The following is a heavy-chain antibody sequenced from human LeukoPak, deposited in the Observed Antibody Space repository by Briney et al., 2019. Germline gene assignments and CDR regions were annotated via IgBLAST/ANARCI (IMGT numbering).Heavy chain of an antibody. CDR3: ARDTPDDCSSTSCYIGLDY. V-gene: IGHV4-34*01. CDR1: GGSFSGYY. Sequence: SETLSLTCAVYGGSFSGYYWSWIRQPPGKGLEWIGEINHSGSTNYNPSLKSRVTISVDTSKNQFSLKPSSVTAADTAVYYCARDTPDDCSSTSCYIGLDYWGQGTLVTVSS. D-gene: IGHD2-2*02. CDR2: INHSGST. J-gene: IGHJ4*02.